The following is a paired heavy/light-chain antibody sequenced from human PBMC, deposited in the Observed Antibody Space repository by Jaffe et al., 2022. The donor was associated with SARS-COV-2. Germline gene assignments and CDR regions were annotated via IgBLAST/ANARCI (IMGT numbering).Heavy chain of an antibody. V-gene: IGHV3-11*01. D-gene: IGHD4-17*01. CDR2: ISDSGSPI. Sequence: QVQLVESGGGLVKPGGSLRLSCAASGFTFSDYYMSWIRQAPGKGLERVSYISDSGSPIYYADSVQGRFIISRDNAKNSLYLQMNSLRVEDTAVYYCARDFSTVTMSRHDYYGMDVWGQGTTVTVSS. J-gene: IGHJ6*02. CDR1: GFTFSDYY. CDR3: ARDFSTVTMSRHDYYGMDV.
Light chain of an antibody. V-gene: IGKV3-15*01. CDR3: QQYNNWPSWT. CDR1: QIVNSN. CDR2: GAS. Sequence: EIVMTQSPATLSVSPGERATLSCRASQIVNSNLAWYQQKPGQAPRLLIYGASTRAAGIPARFSGSGSGTEFTLTISSLQSEDFAVYYCQQYNNWPSWTFGQGTKVEIK. J-gene: IGKJ1*01.